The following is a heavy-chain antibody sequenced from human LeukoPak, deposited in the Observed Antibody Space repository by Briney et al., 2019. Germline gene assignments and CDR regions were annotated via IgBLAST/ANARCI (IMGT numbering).Heavy chain of an antibody. CDR3: TTDVWPYTGSDY. CDR1: GLTFSNAW. D-gene: IGHD1-26*01. J-gene: IGHJ4*02. Sequence: GGSLRLSCAASGLTFSNAWMNWVRHAPGKGLEWVGHIESKTEGGTTDYAAPVKDRFIIFRDDSKNTLYLQMNSLKTEDTGVYYCTTDVWPYTGSDYWGQGTLVTVSS. CDR2: IESKTEGGTT. V-gene: IGHV3-15*04.